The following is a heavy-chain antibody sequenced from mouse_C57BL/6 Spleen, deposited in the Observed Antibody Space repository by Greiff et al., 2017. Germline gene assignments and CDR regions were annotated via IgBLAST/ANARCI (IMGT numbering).Heavy chain of an antibody. CDR2: INPYNGGT. CDR3: ARDPYGNYERDAMDY. CDR1: GYTFTDYY. D-gene: IGHD2-10*02. Sequence: VQLQQSGPVLVKPGASVKMSCKASGYTFTDYYMNWVKQSHGKSLEWIGVINPYNGGTSYNQKFKGKATLTVDKSSSTAYMELNSLTSEDSAVYYCARDPYGNYERDAMDYWGQGTSVTVSS. J-gene: IGHJ4*01. V-gene: IGHV1-19*01.